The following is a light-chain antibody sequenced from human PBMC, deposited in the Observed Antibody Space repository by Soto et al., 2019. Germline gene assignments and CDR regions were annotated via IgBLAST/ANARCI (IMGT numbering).Light chain of an antibody. CDR1: QTITSN. J-gene: IGKJ1*01. CDR2: GAS. V-gene: IGKV3-20*01. CDR3: QQYGSPGT. Sequence: ELVMTQSPATLSVSPGNTVTLSCRANQTITSNLAWYQQKPGQAPRLLIYGASNRATGIPDRFSGSGSGTDFTLTISRLEPEDFAVYYCQQYGSPGTFGQGTKVDIK.